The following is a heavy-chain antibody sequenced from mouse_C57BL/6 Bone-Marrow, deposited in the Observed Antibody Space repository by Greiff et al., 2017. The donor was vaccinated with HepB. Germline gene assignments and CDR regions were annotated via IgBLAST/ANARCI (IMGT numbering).Heavy chain of an antibody. Sequence: VQLQQSGAELARPGASVKLSCKASGYTFTSYGISWVKQRTGQGLEWIGEIYPRSGNTYYNEKFKGKATLTADKSSSTAYMELRSLTSEDSAVYFCARVAYGSSHWFAYWGQGTLVTVSA. V-gene: IGHV1-81*01. CDR1: GYTFTSYG. D-gene: IGHD1-1*01. CDR3: ARVAYGSSHWFAY. J-gene: IGHJ3*01. CDR2: IYPRSGNT.